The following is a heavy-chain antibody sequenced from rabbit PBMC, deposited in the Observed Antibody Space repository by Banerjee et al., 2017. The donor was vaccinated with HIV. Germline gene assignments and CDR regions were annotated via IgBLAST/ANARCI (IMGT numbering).Heavy chain of an antibody. D-gene: IGHD4-2*01. J-gene: IGHJ4*01. CDR2: INTHSGET. CDR1: GFSFSSNYD. CDR3: ARGGAAGGDGYNL. V-gene: IGHV1S40*01. Sequence: QSLEESGGDLVKPGASLTLTCTASGFSFSSNYDMCWVRQAPGKGLEWIGYINTHSGETHYASWAKGRLTISKTSSTTVTLQMTSLTAADTATYFCARGGAAGGDGYNLWGPGTLVTVS.